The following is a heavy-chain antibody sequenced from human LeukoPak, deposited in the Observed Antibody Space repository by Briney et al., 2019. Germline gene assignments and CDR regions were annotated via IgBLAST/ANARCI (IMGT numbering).Heavy chain of an antibody. D-gene: IGHD1-26*01. J-gene: IGHJ4*02. CDR2: ISSSNDYI. V-gene: IGHV3-21*01. CDR1: GFTFSTST. Sequence: GGSLRLSCAASGFTFSTSTMNLVRRAPGKGLEWVSSISSSNDYIYYEDSVKGRFTISRDNAKNSLYLQMNSLRAEDTAVYYCARVKEWELDYWGQGTLVTVSS. CDR3: ARVKEWELDY.